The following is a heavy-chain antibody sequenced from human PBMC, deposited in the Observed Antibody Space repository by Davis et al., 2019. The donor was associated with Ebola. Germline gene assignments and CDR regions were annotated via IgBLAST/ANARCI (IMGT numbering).Heavy chain of an antibody. J-gene: IGHJ6*04. CDR3: ATGDSNKPRNSGLYYYGMDV. CDR1: RGSMSTYY. CDR2: IYYSGST. Sequence: SETLSLTCTVSRGSMSTYYWSWIRQPPGKGLEWIGYIYYSGSTNYNPSLKSRVTISVDTSKNQFSLKLRSVTAADTAVYYCATGDSNKPRNSGLYYYGMDVWGKGTTVTVSS. D-gene: IGHD1-7*01. V-gene: IGHV4-59*03.